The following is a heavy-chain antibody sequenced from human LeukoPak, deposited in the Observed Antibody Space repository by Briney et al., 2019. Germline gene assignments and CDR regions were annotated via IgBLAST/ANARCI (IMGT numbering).Heavy chain of an antibody. CDR1: GFTFSSYS. V-gene: IGHV3-48*01. CDR2: ISSSSSTI. Sequence: GGSLRLSCAASGFTFSSYSMNWVRQAPGKGLEWVSYISSSSSTIYYADSVKGRFTISRDNAKNSLYLQMNSLRAEDTAVYYCARDRGRYCSSTSCYTGAFDIWGQGTMVTVSS. CDR3: ARDRGRYCSSTSCYTGAFDI. J-gene: IGHJ3*02. D-gene: IGHD2-2*02.